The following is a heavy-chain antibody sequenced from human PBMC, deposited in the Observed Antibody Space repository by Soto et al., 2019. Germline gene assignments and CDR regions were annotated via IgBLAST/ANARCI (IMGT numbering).Heavy chain of an antibody. CDR2: ISYDGSNK. CDR3: AKSPAPRSCFGSDCYYFDY. J-gene: IGHJ4*02. CDR1: GFTFSTYG. Sequence: GGSLRLSCAASGFTFSTYGMHWVRQAPGKGLEWVAVISYDGSNKFYADSVKGRFTISRDNSQNTLYLQMNSLRTEDTAVYYCAKSPAPRSCFGSDCYYFDYWAQGT. D-gene: IGHD2-21*02. V-gene: IGHV3-30*18.